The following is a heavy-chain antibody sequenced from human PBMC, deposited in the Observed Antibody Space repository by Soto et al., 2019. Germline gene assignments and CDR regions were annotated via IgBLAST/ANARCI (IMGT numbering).Heavy chain of an antibody. Sequence: SETLSLTCAVYGGSFSGYYWSWIRQPPGKGLEWIGEINHSGSTNYNPSLKSRVTISVDTSKNQFSLKLSSVTAADTAVYYCARVVGRIWFGCPVPWGQGTLVTVSS. CDR1: GGSFSGYY. V-gene: IGHV4-34*01. J-gene: IGHJ5*02. CDR2: INHSGST. D-gene: IGHD3-10*01. CDR3: ARVVGRIWFGCPVP.